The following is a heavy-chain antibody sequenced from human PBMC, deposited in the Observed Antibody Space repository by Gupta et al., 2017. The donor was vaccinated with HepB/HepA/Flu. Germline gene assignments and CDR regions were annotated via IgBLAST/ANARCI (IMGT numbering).Heavy chain of an antibody. CDR1: GFTFSNDG. Sequence: QVQLVESGGGVVQPGRSLILSCTASGFTFSNDGMHWVRQAPGKGLEWVALILHDGSNKDYEDSMKGRFTISRDNSKNTPYLQMNSLRVEDTALYYCARAGAYGNYFDYWGQGTLVTVSS. V-gene: IGHV3-30*03. CDR2: ILHDGSNK. J-gene: IGHJ4*02. D-gene: IGHD3-10*01. CDR3: ARAGAYGNYFDY.